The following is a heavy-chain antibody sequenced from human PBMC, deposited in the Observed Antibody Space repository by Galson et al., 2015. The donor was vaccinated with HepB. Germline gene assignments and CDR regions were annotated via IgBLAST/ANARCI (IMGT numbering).Heavy chain of an antibody. D-gene: IGHD2-21*01. J-gene: IGHJ4*02. V-gene: IGHV3-23*01. CDR2: ITGSGGTT. CDR1: GFIFSSSA. CDR3: AKTYCDNSACYGNDY. Sequence: SLRLSCAASGFIFSSSAMSWFRQPPGKGLEWVSAITGSGGTTYYADSVKGRVTISRDNSKNTLYLQMNSLRAEDTAVYYCAKTYCDNSACYGNDYWGQGTLVTVSS.